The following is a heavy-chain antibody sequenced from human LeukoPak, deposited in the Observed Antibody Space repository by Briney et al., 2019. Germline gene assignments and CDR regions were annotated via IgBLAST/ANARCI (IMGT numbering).Heavy chain of an antibody. CDR3: ASRKLLSGDYELDDH. CDR2: IYSGGST. CDR1: GFTVSSNY. Sequence: GGSLRLSCAASGFTVSSNYMSWVRQAQGKGLKWVSVIYSGGSTYYADSVKGRFTISRDNSKSTLYIQMNSLRAEDTAVYYCASRKLLSGDYELDDHWGQGTLITVSS. D-gene: IGHD4-17*01. J-gene: IGHJ4*02. V-gene: IGHV3-53*01.